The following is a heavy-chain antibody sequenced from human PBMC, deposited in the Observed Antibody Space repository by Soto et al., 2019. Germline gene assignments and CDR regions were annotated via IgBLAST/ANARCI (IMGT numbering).Heavy chain of an antibody. V-gene: IGHV3-30*03. CDR2: ISYDGSNK. Sequence: QVQLVESGGGVVQPGRSLRLSCAASGFTFSSYGMHWVRQAPGKGLEWVAVISYDGSNKYYADSVKGRFTISRDNSKNTLYRQMNSLRAEDTAVYYCATGPAAYDSSHADAFDIWGKGTMVTVAS. J-gene: IGHJ3*02. CDR3: ATGPAAYDSSHADAFDI. D-gene: IGHD3-22*01. CDR1: GFTFSSYG.